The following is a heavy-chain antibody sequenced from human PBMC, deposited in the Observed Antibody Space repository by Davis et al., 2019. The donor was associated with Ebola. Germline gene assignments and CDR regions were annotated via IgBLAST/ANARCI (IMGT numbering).Heavy chain of an antibody. D-gene: IGHD1-26*01. CDR1: GFVFSNYV. Sequence: GESLKISCAASGFVFSNYVMSWVRRAPGKGFEWVSTLVLSADTYYAESVKGRFTISRDNSKNTLYLQMNGLRVEDTAIYYCAKDTSNIWFDIWGQGTNVTVSS. J-gene: IGHJ3*02. V-gene: IGHV3-23*01. CDR2: LVLSADT. CDR3: AKDTSNIWFDI.